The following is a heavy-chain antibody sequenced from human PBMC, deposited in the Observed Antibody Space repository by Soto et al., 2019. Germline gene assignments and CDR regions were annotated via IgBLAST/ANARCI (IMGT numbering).Heavy chain of an antibody. J-gene: IGHJ4*02. CDR1: GFTFSSYS. CDR3: ASDHNSCWYTVFGFDY. D-gene: IGHD6-19*01. CDR2: ISSSSSTI. Sequence: GGSLRLSCAASGFTFSSYSMNWVRQAPGKGLEWVSYISSSSSTIYYADSVKGRFTISRDNAKNSLYLQMNSLRDEDTAVYYCASDHNSCWYTVFGFDYWGQGTLVTVSS. V-gene: IGHV3-48*02.